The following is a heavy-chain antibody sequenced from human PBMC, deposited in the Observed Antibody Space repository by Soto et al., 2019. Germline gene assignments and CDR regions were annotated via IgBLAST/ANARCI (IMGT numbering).Heavy chain of an antibody. J-gene: IGHJ3*02. Sequence: QVQLVESGGGVVQPGRSLRLSCAPSGFTFSSYGMHWVRQAPGKGLEWVAVISYDGSNKYYADSVKGRFTISRDNSKNTLYLQMNSLRAEDTAVYYCAKDPRVVTATSDAFDIWGQGTMVTVSS. CDR2: ISYDGSNK. CDR1: GFTFSSYG. D-gene: IGHD2-21*02. V-gene: IGHV3-30*18. CDR3: AKDPRVVTATSDAFDI.